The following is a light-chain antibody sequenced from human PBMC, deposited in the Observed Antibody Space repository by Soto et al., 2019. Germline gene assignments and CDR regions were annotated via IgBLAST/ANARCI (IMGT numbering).Light chain of an antibody. V-gene: IGLV1-40*01. J-gene: IGLJ2*01. Sequence: QLVRTQPPSVSGAPGQRVTISCTGSSSNIGAGYDVHWYQQLPGTAPKLLIYGNSNRPSGVPDRFSGSKSGTSASLAITGLQAEDEADYYCQSYDRSLRVAVFGGGTKVTVL. CDR3: QSYDRSLRVAV. CDR1: SSNIGAGYD. CDR2: GNS.